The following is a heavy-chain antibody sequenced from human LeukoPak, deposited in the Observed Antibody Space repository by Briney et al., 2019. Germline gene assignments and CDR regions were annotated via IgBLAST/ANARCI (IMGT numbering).Heavy chain of an antibody. CDR1: GGTISTSSYY. J-gene: IGHJ6*04. V-gene: IGHV4-39*07. CDR2: IFYSGST. Sequence: SETLSLTCTVSGGTISTSSYYWGCLRQPPGKGLEWIGNIFYSGSTYYSPSLKSRVTISLDTSRNQFSLKLSSVTAADTAVYYCARDLHGSGKGDVWGKGTTVTVSS. CDR3: ARDLHGSGKGDV. D-gene: IGHD3-10*01.